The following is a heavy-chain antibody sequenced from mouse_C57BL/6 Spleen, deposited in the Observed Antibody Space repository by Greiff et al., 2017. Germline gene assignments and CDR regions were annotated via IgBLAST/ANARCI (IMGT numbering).Heavy chain of an antibody. J-gene: IGHJ4*01. V-gene: IGHV1-4*01. CDR1: GYTFTSYT. Sequence: VQRVESGAELARPGASVKMSCKASGYTFTSYTMHWVKQRPGQGLEWIGYVNPSSGYTKYNQKFKDKATLTADKSSSTAYMQLSSLTSEDSAVYYCARGTVGYAMDYWGQGTSVTVSS. D-gene: IGHD1-1*01. CDR2: VNPSSGYT. CDR3: ARGTVGYAMDY.